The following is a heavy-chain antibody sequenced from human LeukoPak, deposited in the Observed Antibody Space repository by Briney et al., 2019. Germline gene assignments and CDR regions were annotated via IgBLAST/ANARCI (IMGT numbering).Heavy chain of an antibody. J-gene: IGHJ6*03. CDR3: ARAGITIFGVATYYYMDV. CDR2: INPNSGGT. CDR1: GYTFTGYY. D-gene: IGHD3-3*01. Sequence: ASVKVSCKASGYTFTGYYMHWVRQAPGQGLEWMGWINPNSGGTNYAQKFQGRVTMTRDTSISTAYMELSRLRSDDTPVYCCARAGITIFGVATYYYMDVWGKGTTVTVSS. V-gene: IGHV1-2*02.